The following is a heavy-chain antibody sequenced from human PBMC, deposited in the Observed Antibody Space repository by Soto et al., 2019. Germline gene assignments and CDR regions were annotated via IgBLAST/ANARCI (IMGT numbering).Heavy chain of an antibody. CDR3: LKEAHNGSIDD. Sequence: VQVVASGGGLVQPGRSLRLSCAVSGFRFEQYVMHWVRQAPGKGLECVSTVSPTGDTVAYADSVEGRFTVSRDNAKNSLYLQMNSLKGDDTAFYYCLKEAHNGSIDDWVQGTLVTVSS. CDR1: GFRFEQYV. V-gene: IGHV3-9*01. J-gene: IGHJ4*02. CDR2: VSPTGDTV. D-gene: IGHD3-10*01.